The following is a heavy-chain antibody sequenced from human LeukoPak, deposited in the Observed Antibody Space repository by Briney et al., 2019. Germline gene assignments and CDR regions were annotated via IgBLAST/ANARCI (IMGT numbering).Heavy chain of an antibody. CDR1: GGSMTLNY. V-gene: IGHV4-59*01. CDR3: ARDLGVTGLWYFDL. Sequence: SETLSLTCTVSGGSMTLNYGSWIRQTPGKGLEWSGNVFYNGRTNYNPSLKSRLTISSDTWERHFSLNLRSVSVADTGVYYCARDLGVTGLWYFDLWGRGNLVTVSS. J-gene: IGHJ2*01. CDR2: VFYNGRT. D-gene: IGHD3-10*01.